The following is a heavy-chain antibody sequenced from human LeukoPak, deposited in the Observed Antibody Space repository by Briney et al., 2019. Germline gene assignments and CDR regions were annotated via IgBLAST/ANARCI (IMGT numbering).Heavy chain of an antibody. J-gene: IGHJ4*02. CDR3: TRGIDYGDYVGYFDY. CDR2: IRSEAYGGTP. CDR1: GFNFGDYA. Sequence: GGSLRLSCSASGFNFGDYALSWVRQAPGKGLDWLGFIRSEAYGGTPEYAASVKGRFAISRDDSKSIAYLQVNSLRTEDTAVYYCTRGIDYGDYVGYFDYWGQGTLATVSS. V-gene: IGHV3-49*04. D-gene: IGHD4-17*01.